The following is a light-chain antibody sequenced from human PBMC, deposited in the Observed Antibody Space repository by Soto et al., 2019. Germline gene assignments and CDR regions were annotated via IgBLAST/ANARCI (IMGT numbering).Light chain of an antibody. Sequence: ELVLTQSPGTLSLSPGERATLSCRASESVRNNSLAWYQQHPGQAPRLLIFGASSRATGIPDRFTGSGSGVDFSLTISRLEPEDSAVYFCHHYRYGADTFGQGTKLEIK. V-gene: IGKV3-20*01. CDR1: ESVRNNS. CDR3: HHYRYGADT. J-gene: IGKJ2*01. CDR2: GAS.